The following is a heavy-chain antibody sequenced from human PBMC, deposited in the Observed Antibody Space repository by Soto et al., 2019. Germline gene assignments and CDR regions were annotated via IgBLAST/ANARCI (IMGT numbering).Heavy chain of an antibody. V-gene: IGHV1-69*13. Sequence: SVKVSCKASGCTFSSYAISCVRQAPGQGLEWMGGIVPIFGTANYAQKFQGRVTITADESTSTAYMELSSLRSEDTAVYYCARDTREGSYRWFDPWGQGTQVTVSS. CDR3: ARDTREGSYRWFDP. D-gene: IGHD1-26*01. CDR2: IVPIFGTA. CDR1: GCTFSSYA. J-gene: IGHJ5*02.